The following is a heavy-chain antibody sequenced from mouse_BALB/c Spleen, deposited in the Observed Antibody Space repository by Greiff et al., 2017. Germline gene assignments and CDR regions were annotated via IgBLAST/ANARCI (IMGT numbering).Heavy chain of an antibody. CDR1: GFTFNTYA. CDR2: IRSKSNNYAT. V-gene: IGHV10-1*02. Sequence: EVQVVESGGGLVQPKGSLKLSCAASGFTFNTYAMNWVRQAPGKGFEWVARIRSKSNNYATYYADSVKDRFTISRDDSQSMLYLQMNNLKTEDTAMYYCVRRDGPYAMDYWGQGTSVTVSS. J-gene: IGHJ4*01. D-gene: IGHD1-2*01. CDR3: VRRDGPYAMDY.